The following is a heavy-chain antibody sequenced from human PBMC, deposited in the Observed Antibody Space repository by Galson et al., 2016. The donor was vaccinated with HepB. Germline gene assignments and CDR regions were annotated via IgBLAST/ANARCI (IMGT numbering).Heavy chain of an antibody. D-gene: IGHD2-2*01. CDR1: GFTFSIYA. V-gene: IGHV3-23*01. CDR2: ICNDGTGK. Sequence: SLRLSCAASGFTFSIYAMGWLRQAPGKGLEWVSGICNDGTGKYYADSVKGRFTISRDSSKNTLYLQMNSLRVEDTAIYHCAKEVVQAAMLYEFDSWGQGTLVTVSS. CDR3: AKEVVQAAMLYEFDS. J-gene: IGHJ4*02.